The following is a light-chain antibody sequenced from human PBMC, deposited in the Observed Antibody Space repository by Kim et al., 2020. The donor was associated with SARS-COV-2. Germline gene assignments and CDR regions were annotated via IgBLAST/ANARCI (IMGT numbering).Light chain of an antibody. J-gene: IGKJ2*01. Sequence: SASIGDRVTITCRARQDISNYLAWFQQKPGQVPERLIYAASSLQSGVPSRFSGSGSGTEFTLTIRSLQPEDFATYYCLQHNSYPYIFGQGTKLEI. CDR1: QDISNY. CDR3: LQHNSYPYI. CDR2: AAS. V-gene: IGKV1-17*03.